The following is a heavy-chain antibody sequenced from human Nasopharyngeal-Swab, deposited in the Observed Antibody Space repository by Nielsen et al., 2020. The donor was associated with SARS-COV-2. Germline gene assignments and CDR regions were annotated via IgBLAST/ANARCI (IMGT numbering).Heavy chain of an antibody. V-gene: IGHV3-23*01. CDR3: AKELRPNDY. CDR1: GFTFSSYG. J-gene: IGHJ4*02. D-gene: IGHD2-15*01. Sequence: GESLKISCAASGFTFSSYGMHWVRQAPGKGLEWVSSMSISGTSTYYADSVKGRFTISRDNSKNTLYLLMNSLRAEDTAVYYCAKELRPNDYWGQGTQVTVSS. CDR2: MSISGTST.